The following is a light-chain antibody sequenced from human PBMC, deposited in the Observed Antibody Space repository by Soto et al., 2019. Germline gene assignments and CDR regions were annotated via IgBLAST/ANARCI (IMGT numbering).Light chain of an antibody. V-gene: IGLV2-8*01. Sequence: QSALTQPASVSGSPGQSITISCTGTRSDVGGYNYVSWYQQNPGKAPKLMLYDVNKRPSGVPDRFSGSKSGNTASLTVSGLQAEDEADYYCSSYAGGNNWVFGGGTKVTVL. CDR3: SSYAGGNNWV. J-gene: IGLJ3*02. CDR1: RSDVGGYNY. CDR2: DVN.